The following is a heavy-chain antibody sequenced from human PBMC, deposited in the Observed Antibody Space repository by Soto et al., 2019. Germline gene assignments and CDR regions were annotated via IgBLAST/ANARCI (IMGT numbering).Heavy chain of an antibody. J-gene: IGHJ5*02. CDR1: GCSISSYY. Sequence: SETLSLTCTVSGCSISSYYWSWIRQPPGKGLEWIGYIYYSGSTNYNPSLKSRVTISVDTSKNQFSLKLSSVTAADTAVYYCARQLGYCSGGSCFNWFDPWGQGTLVTVSS. V-gene: IGHV4-59*08. CDR2: IYYSGST. CDR3: ARQLGYCSGGSCFNWFDP. D-gene: IGHD2-15*01.